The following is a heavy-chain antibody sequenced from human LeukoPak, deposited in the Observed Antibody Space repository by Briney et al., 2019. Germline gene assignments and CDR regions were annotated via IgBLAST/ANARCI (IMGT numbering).Heavy chain of an antibody. V-gene: IGHV4-39*07. CDR3: ARSRGWLQSHPLGY. J-gene: IGHJ4*02. D-gene: IGHD5-24*01. Sequence: SETLSLTCTVSGGSISSSIYYWSWIRQPPGKGLECIGEIHHSGSTNYNPSLKSRVTLSVDTSKNQFSLKLSSVTAADTAVYYCARSRGWLQSHPLGYWGQGTLVTVSS. CDR1: GGSISSSIYY. CDR2: IHHSGST.